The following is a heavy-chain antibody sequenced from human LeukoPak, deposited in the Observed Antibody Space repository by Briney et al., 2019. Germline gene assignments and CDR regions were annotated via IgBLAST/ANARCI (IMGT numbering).Heavy chain of an antibody. CDR2: IHYDGAT. CDR1: GGSISGRRYY. CDR3: ARHARPSGSYYRY. J-gene: IGHJ4*02. V-gene: IGHV4-39*01. Sequence: SETLSLTCSVSGGSISGRRYYWGWIRQPPGRGLEWIGSIHYDGATYYNPSLKSRVTMSVDTSKNQVSLKLSSVTAADTAVYYCARHARPSGSYYRYWGQGTLVTVSS. D-gene: IGHD1-26*01.